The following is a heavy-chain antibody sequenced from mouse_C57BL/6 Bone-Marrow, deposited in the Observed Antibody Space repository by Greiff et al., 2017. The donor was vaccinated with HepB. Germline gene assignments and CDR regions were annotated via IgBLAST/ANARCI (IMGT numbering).Heavy chain of an antibody. Sequence: VQLQQSGAELMKPGASVKLSCKATGYTFTGYWIEWVKQRPGHGLEWIGEILPGSGSTNYKEKFKGKATFTADTSSNTAYMQLSSLTTEDSAIYYCARSHGSSPHWYFDVWGTGTTVTVSS. V-gene: IGHV1-9*01. D-gene: IGHD1-1*01. CDR1: GYTFTGYW. J-gene: IGHJ1*03. CDR2: ILPGSGST. CDR3: ARSHGSSPHWYFDV.